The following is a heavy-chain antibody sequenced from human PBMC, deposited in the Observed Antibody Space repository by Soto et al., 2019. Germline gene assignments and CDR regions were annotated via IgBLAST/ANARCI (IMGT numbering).Heavy chain of an antibody. CDR2: INPSGGST. J-gene: IGHJ3*02. CDR1: GYTFTRYY. D-gene: IGHD4-17*01. Sequence: GASVKVSCKASGYTFTRYYMHWVRQAPGQGLEWMGIINPSGGSTTYAQKLQGRVTMTRDTSTSTVYMELSSLRSEDTAVYYCARDLSGDYGALDTWGQGTMVTVSS. V-gene: IGHV1-46*01. CDR3: ARDLSGDYGALDT.